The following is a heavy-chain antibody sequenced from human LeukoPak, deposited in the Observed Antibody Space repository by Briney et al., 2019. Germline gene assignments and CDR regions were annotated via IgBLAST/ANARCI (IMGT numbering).Heavy chain of an antibody. CDR3: ATQPAGSGWYYFDY. CDR1: GGSVSSHY. CDR2: IYYSGST. J-gene: IGHJ4*02. V-gene: IGHV4-59*02. Sequence: KTSETLSLTCTVSGGSVSSHYWSWIRQPPGKGLEWIGYIYYSGSTNYNPSLKSRVTISVDTSKNQFSLKLSSVTAADTAVYYCATQPAGSGWYYFDYWGQGTLVTVSS. D-gene: IGHD6-19*01.